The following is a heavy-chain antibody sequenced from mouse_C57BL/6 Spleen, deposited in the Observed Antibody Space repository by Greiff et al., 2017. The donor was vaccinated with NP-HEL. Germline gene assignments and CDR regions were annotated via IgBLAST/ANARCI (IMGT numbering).Heavy chain of an antibody. Sequence: EVQLQQSGPELVKPGASVKIPCKASGYTFTDYNMDWVKQSHGKSLEWIGDINPNNGGTIYNQKFKGKATLTVDKSSSTAYMELRSLTSEDTAVYYCAIYDSGAMDCWGQGTSVTVSS. V-gene: IGHV1-18*01. CDR1: GYTFTDYN. CDR2: INPNNGGT. CDR3: AIYDSGAMDC. J-gene: IGHJ4*01. D-gene: IGHD2-4*01.